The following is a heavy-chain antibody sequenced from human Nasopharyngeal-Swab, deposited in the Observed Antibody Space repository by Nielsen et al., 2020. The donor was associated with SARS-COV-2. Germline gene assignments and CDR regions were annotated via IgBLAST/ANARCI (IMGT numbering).Heavy chain of an antibody. CDR1: GFTFSSYW. J-gene: IGHJ6*02. CDR3: TTETEGSYYYGMDV. CDR2: IKKDGSEK. D-gene: IGHD1-14*01. Sequence: ESLKISFAASGFTFSSYWMSWVRQAPGKGLDWVANIKKDGSEKYYVDSVKGRFTISRDNAKNSLYLQMNSLRAEDTAVYYCTTETEGSYYYGMDVWGQGTTVTVSS. V-gene: IGHV3-7*01.